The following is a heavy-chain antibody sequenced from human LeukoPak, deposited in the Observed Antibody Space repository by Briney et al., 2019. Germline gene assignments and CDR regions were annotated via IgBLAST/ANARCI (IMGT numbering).Heavy chain of an antibody. CDR1: GFTLSSYA. CDR2: ISDSGDST. D-gene: IGHD5-18*01. V-gene: IGHV3-23*01. CDR3: ARVKGGYSYGYSKVGYYFDY. J-gene: IGHJ4*02. Sequence: PGGSLRLSCAASGFTLSSYAMNWVRQAPGKGLQWVSSISDSGDSTYYADSVKGRFTISRDNAKNSLYLQMNSLRAEDTAVYYCARVKGGYSYGYSKVGYYFDYWGQGTLVTVSS.